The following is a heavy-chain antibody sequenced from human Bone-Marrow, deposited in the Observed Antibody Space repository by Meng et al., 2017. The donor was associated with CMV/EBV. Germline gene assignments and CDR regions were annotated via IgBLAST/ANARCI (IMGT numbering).Heavy chain of an antibody. CDR1: GFTFSSYA. CDR2: ISYDGSNK. V-gene: IGHV3-30*04. J-gene: IGHJ6*02. D-gene: IGHD1-26*01. Sequence: GESLKISCAASGFTFSSYAMHWVRQAPGKGLEWVAVISYDGSNKYYADSVKGRFTISRDNSKNTLYLQMNSLRAEDTAVYYCARDPATSTKRRYYYYGMDVWGQGTTVTVSS. CDR3: ARDPATSTKRRYYYYGMDV.